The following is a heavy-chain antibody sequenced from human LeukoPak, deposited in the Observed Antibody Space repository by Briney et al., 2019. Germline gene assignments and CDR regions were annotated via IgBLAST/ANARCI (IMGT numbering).Heavy chain of an antibody. V-gene: IGHV3-23*01. J-gene: IGHJ4*02. CDR2: ISGSGGTT. Sequence: PGGSLRLSCAVSGFTFSSYAMSWVRQAPGKGLEWVSAISGSGGTTYYADSVQGRFTISRDNSKDTLYLQMNSLRAEDTAVYYCAKGSSIVGERDWGQGTLVTVSS. CDR1: GFTFSSYA. CDR3: AKGSSIVGERD. D-gene: IGHD1-26*01.